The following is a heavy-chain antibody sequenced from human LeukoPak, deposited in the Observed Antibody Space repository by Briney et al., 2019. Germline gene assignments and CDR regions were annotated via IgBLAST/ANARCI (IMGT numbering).Heavy chain of an antibody. CDR1: GFTFSSYA. V-gene: IGHV3-33*08. Sequence: GGSLRLSCAASGFTFSSYAMHWVRQAPGKGLEWVAIIWYDGSNKYYADSVKGRFTISRDNSKNTLYLLMNSLRAEDTAVYYCATVRGSYSSYYSDYWGQGTLVTVSS. J-gene: IGHJ4*02. CDR3: ATVRGSYSSYYSDY. D-gene: IGHD3-10*01. CDR2: IWYDGSNK.